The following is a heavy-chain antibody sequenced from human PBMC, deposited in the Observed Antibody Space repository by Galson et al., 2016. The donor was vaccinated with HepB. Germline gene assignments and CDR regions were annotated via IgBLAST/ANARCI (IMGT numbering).Heavy chain of an antibody. Sequence: SLRLSCAASGFNFRSYGMHWVRQTPGKGLEWVAGLWYDGSHKNYADSVKGRFTISRDDSKNTLYLQMNSLRAEDTALYYCARDPPGLGAIFGVVKPPDYWGQGSLVTVSS. D-gene: IGHD3-3*01. V-gene: IGHV3-33*01. CDR3: ARDPPGLGAIFGVVKPPDY. CDR2: LWYDGSHK. J-gene: IGHJ4*02. CDR1: GFNFRSYG.